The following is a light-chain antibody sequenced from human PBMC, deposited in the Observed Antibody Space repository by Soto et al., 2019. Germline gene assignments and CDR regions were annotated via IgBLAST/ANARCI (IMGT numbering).Light chain of an antibody. CDR3: QQYGSSGT. V-gene: IGKV3-20*01. Sequence: IVLTQSPATMSLYPGKRANLSCRASQNISNYLIWYQQKPGQAPRILIYDVSNRATGIPDRFSGSGSGTDFTLTISRLEPEDFAVHYCQQYGSSGTFGQGTKVDI. CDR1: QNISNY. J-gene: IGKJ1*01. CDR2: DVS.